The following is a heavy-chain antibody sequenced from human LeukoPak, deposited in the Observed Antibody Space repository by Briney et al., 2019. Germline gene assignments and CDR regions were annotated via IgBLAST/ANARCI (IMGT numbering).Heavy chain of an antibody. CDR2: INPNSGGT. J-gene: IGHJ4*02. D-gene: IGHD4-17*01. CDR1: GYTFTGYY. V-gene: IGHV1-2*02. Sequence: ASVKVSCKASGYTFTGYYMHWVRQAPGQGLEWMGWINPNSGGTNYAQKFQGRVTMTRDTSISTAYMELSRLRSDDTAVYYCAPGPPSDQDYGDYFDYWGQGTLVTVSS. CDR3: APGPPSDQDYGDYFDY.